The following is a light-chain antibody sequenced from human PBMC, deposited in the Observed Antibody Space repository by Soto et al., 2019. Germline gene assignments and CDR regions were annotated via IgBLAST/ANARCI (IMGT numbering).Light chain of an antibody. V-gene: IGKV1-5*03. CDR1: QSISSW. Sequence: DIQMTQSPSTLSASVGDRVTITCRASQSISSWLAWYQQKPGKAPKLLIYNASSLESGAPSRFSGSGSGTEFTLTISSLQPDEFATYYCQQYNSYPWTFGQGTKVEIK. CDR2: NAS. J-gene: IGKJ1*01. CDR3: QQYNSYPWT.